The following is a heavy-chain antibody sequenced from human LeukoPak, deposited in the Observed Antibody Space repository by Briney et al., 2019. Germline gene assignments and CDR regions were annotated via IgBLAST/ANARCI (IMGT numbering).Heavy chain of an antibody. V-gene: IGHV3-21*01. CDR3: ASLLACY. J-gene: IGHJ4*02. D-gene: IGHD2-15*01. Sequence: GGSLRLSCAASGFTFSSYSMNWVRQAPGEGLGWVSSISSSSSYIYYADSVKGRFTISRDNAKNSLYLQMNSLRAEDTAVYYCASLLACYWGQGTLVTVSS. CDR2: ISSSSSYI. CDR1: GFTFSSYS.